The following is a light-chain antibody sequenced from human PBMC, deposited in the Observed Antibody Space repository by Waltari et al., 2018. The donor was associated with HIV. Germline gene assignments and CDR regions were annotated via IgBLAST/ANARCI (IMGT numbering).Light chain of an antibody. V-gene: IGLV2-14*03. CDR1: SSDVGGYNS. CDR2: DVS. Sequence: QSALTQPASVSGSPGPSITISCTGTSSDVGGYNSVSWYQQHPGNAPKLMIYDVSNRPSGVSNRFSGSKSGNTASLTISGLQAEDEADYYCSSYTSSSPYAFGTGTKVTVL. J-gene: IGLJ1*01. CDR3: SSYTSSSPYA.